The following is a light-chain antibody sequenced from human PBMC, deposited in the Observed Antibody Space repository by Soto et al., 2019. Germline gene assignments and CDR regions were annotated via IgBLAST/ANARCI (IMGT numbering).Light chain of an antibody. J-gene: IGKJ4*01. CDR3: RQLSHFT. Sequence: EIVLTQSPATLSLSPGERATLSCRASQSVSSYLAWYQQKPGQAPRLLIYDASNRATGIPARFSGSGSVTAFTLTISSLEADAFAFYYCRQLSHFTFGGGTKVEIK. V-gene: IGKV3-11*01. CDR2: DAS. CDR1: QSVSSY.